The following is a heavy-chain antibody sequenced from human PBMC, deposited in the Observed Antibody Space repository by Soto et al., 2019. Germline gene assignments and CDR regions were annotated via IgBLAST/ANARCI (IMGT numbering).Heavy chain of an antibody. D-gene: IGHD2-2*01. J-gene: IGHJ4*02. V-gene: IGHV4-30-2*01. CDR1: GGSIDSGAFS. Sequence: SETLSLTCAVSGGSIDSGAFSLSWIRQPPGKGLEWIGYVTHSGTAYSIPSLNGRLTLSVDSSQTQFSLKLSSVTAADTAVYYCARGQLLEYYFDYWGQGTLVTVSS. CDR2: VTHSGTA. CDR3: ARGQLLEYYFDY.